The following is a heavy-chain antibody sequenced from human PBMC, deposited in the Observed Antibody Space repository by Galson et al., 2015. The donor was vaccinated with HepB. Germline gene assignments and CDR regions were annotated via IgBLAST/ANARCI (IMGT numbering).Heavy chain of an antibody. CDR2: ISYDGSNK. CDR3: AKVGSSGWYGYYFDY. V-gene: IGHV3-30*18. Sequence: SPRLSCAAPGFPFRSYGLHWVRQAPGKGLEWVAVISYDGSNKYYADSVKGRFTIPRDNSKNTLYLQMNSLRAEDTAVYYCAKVGSSGWYGYYFDYWGQGTLVTVSS. J-gene: IGHJ4*02. CDR1: GFPFRSYG. D-gene: IGHD6-19*01.